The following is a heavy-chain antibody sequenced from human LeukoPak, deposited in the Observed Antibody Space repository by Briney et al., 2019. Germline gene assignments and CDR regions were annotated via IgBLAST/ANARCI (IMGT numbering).Heavy chain of an antibody. CDR1: GYTFTGNY. CDR2: INPNSGGT. CDR3: AREGDGFNSWAYFDY. D-gene: IGHD5-24*01. Sequence: ASVKVSCKPSGYTFTGNYMHWVRQAPGQWLEWIGRINPNSGGTNLAQKFQGRVTMTRDTSISTAYMELSRLRSDDTAVYYCAREGDGFNSWAYFDYWGQGTLVTVSS. V-gene: IGHV1-2*06. J-gene: IGHJ4*02.